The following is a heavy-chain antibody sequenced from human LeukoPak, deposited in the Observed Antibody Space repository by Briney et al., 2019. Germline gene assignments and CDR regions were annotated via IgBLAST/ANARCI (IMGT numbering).Heavy chain of an antibody. CDR3: ASPRRIAARPLYYYYMDV. J-gene: IGHJ6*03. Sequence: SVRVSCKASGGTFSSYAISWVRQAPGQGLEWMGAIIPIFGTANYAQKFQGRVTITTDESTSTAYMELNSLRSEDTAVYYCASPRRIAARPLYYYYMDVWGKGTTVTVSS. CDR2: IIPIFGTA. D-gene: IGHD6-6*01. V-gene: IGHV1-69*05. CDR1: GGTFSSYA.